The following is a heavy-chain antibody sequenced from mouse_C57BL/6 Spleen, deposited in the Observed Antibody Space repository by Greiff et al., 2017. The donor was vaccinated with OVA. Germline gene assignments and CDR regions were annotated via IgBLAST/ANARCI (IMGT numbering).Heavy chain of an antibody. CDR3: ASDSSGPYAMDY. V-gene: IGHV2-9-1*01. J-gene: IGHJ4*01. D-gene: IGHD3-2*02. Sequence: VMLVESGPGLVAPSQSLSITCTVSGFSLTSYAISWVRQPPGKGLEWLGVIWTGGGTNYNSALNSRLSISKDNAKSQVFLKMNSLQTDDTARYYCASDSSGPYAMDYWGQGTSVTVSS. CDR1: GFSLTSYA. CDR2: IWTGGGT.